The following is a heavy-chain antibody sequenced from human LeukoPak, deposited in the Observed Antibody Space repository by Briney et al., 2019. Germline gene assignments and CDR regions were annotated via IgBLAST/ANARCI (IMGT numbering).Heavy chain of an antibody. D-gene: IGHD3-16*02. CDR2: ITSTSSYI. Sequence: NSGGSLRLSCAASGFTFSNYSMNWVRQAPGKGLEWVSSITSTSSYIYYADSVKGRFTISRDNARNSLYLQMNSLRSEDTAVYYCARDNSVGDIAWWFDPWGQGTLVTVSS. J-gene: IGHJ5*02. CDR1: GFTFSNYS. V-gene: IGHV3-21*04. CDR3: ARDNSVGDIAWWFDP.